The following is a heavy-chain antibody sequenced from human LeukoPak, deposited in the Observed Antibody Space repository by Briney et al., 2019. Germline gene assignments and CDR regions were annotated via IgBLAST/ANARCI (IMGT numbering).Heavy chain of an antibody. J-gene: IGHJ4*02. V-gene: IGHV3-48*03. D-gene: IGHD5-12*01. Sequence: GSLRLSCTASRFYFSTYDMNWVRQVPGKGLEWVSYIDSSASTTYYAGSVQGRFTISRDNAKNSLYLQMRSLRVEHTAFYYCASAHGGSGYDRPFDYWGQGTLVIVSS. CDR2: IDSSASTT. CDR3: ASAHGGSGYDRPFDY. CDR1: RFYFSTYD.